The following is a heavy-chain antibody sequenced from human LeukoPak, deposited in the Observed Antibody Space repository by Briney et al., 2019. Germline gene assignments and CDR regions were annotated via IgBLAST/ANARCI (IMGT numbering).Heavy chain of an antibody. D-gene: IGHD3-3*01. J-gene: IGHJ4*02. V-gene: IGHV4-34*01. Sequence: SETLSLTCAVYGGSFSGYYWSWIRQPPGKGLEWIGEINHSGSTNYNPSLKSRVTISVDTSKNQFSLKLSSVTAADTAVYYCARASGTTIFGVVIPRSPNFDYWGQGTLVTVSS. CDR1: GGSFSGYY. CDR3: ARASGTTIFGVVIPRSPNFDY. CDR2: INHSGST.